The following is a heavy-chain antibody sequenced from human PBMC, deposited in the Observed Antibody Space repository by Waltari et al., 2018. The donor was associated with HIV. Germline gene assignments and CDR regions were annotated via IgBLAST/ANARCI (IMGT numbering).Heavy chain of an antibody. J-gene: IGHJ6*02. CDR1: GGSFSNSA. V-gene: IGHV1-69*01. CDR2: VIPIFGSP. CDR3: ATGDGRNFGVVREYYHYGMDV. Sequence: QVQIVQSGAGVTKPGSSVKVSCEASGGSFSNSAVSWVRQVPGQGLEWLGGVIPIFGSPDYSQKFHGRLTIVADESINTAYMELSSLTSEDTAVYYCATGDGRNFGVVREYYHYGMDVWGQGTTVTVSS. D-gene: IGHD3-3*01.